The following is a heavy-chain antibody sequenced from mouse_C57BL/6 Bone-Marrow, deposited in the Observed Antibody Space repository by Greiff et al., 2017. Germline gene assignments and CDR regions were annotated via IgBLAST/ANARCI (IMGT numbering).Heavy chain of an antibody. Sequence: VQLQQPGAELVRPGSSVKLSCTASGYTFTSYWMHWVKQRPIQGLEWIGNIDPSDSETHYNQQFKDKATLTVDKSSSTAYMQLSRLTSEASAFYDCARGKQLRCYYARDYGGQGTSVTVSS. D-gene: IGHD3-2*02. CDR3: ARGKQLRCYYARDY. V-gene: IGHV1-52*01. CDR1: GYTFTSYW. CDR2: IDPSDSET. J-gene: IGHJ4*01.